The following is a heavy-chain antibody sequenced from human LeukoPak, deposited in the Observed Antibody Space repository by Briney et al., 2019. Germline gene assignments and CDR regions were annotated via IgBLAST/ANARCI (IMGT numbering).Heavy chain of an antibody. CDR1: GFTFSSYW. D-gene: IGHD1-1*01. CDR2: IKQDGSEK. Sequence: GGSLRLSCAASGFTFSSYWMSWVRQAPGKGLEWVANIKQDGSEKYYVDSVKGRFTISRDNAKNSLYLQMNSLRAEDTAVYYCARVGYNWNDVQDYWGQGTLVTVSS. J-gene: IGHJ4*02. CDR3: ARVGYNWNDVQDY. V-gene: IGHV3-7*01.